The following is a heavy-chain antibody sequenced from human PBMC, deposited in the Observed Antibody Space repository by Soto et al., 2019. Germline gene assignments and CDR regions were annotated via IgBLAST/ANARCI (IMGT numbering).Heavy chain of an antibody. CDR1: GDSVSSSSAA. J-gene: IGHJ6*02. V-gene: IGHV6-1*01. D-gene: IGHD3-16*02. CDR3: ARVSAESPADYFHAMDV. Sequence: QTLSLTCAIFGDSVSSSSAAWNLIRQSPSRGLEWLGRTYYRSKWYNDYAVSVKSRININPDTSKNQFSLQLNSVTPEDTAVYYCARVSAESPADYFHAMDVWGQGTTVTVSS. CDR2: TYYRSKWYN.